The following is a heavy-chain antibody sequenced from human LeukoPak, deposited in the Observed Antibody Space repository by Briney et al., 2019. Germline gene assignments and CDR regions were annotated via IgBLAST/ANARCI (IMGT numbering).Heavy chain of an antibody. CDR1: GFTFSSYW. CDR3: AREPATTVTTDH. D-gene: IGHD4-17*01. Sequence: GGSPRLSCAASGFTFSSYWMHWVRQAPGKGLVWVSRINSDGSSTSYADSVKGRFTISRDNAKNTLYLQMNSLRADDTAVYYCAREPATTVTTDHWGQGTLVTVSS. V-gene: IGHV3-74*01. J-gene: IGHJ4*02. CDR2: INSDGSST.